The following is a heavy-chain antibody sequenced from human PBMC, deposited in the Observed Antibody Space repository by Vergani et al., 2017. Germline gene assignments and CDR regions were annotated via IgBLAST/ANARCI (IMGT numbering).Heavy chain of an antibody. V-gene: IGHV4-34*01. CDR1: GGSFSGYY. CDR2: INHSGST. Sequence: QVQLQQWGAGLLKPSETLSLTCAVYGGSFSGYYWSWIRQPPGKGLEWIGEINHSGSTNYNPSLKSRVTISVDTSKNQFSLKLSSVTAADRAVYYCARVAATIVGATLFDYWGQGTLVTVSS. CDR3: ARVAATIVGATLFDY. D-gene: IGHD1-26*01. J-gene: IGHJ4*02.